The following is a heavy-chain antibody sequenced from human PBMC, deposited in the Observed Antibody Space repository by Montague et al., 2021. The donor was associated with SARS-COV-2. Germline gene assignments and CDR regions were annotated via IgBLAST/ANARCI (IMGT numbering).Heavy chain of an antibody. CDR2: IYYGGST. CDR3: ARDWGGVVAATPGFGWFDP. D-gene: IGHD2-15*01. CDR1: GRSISSYY. J-gene: IGHJ5*02. V-gene: IGHV4-59*01. Sequence: SDTLSLTCTVSGRSISSYYWSWIRQPPGKGLEWIGYIYYGGSTNYNPSLKSRVTISVDTSKNQFSLKLSSVTAADTAVYYCARDWGGVVAATPGFGWFDPWGQGTLVTVSS.